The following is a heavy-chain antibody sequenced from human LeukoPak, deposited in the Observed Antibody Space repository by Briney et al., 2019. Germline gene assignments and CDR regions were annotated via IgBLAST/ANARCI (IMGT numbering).Heavy chain of an antibody. CDR3: ARDGGYDSSGFDY. CDR2: ISSSSSYI. CDR1: GFTFSSYS. Sequence: GGSLRLSCAASGFTFSSYSVNWVRQAPGKGLEWVSSISSSSSYIYYADSVKGRFTISRDNAKNSLYLQMNSLRAEDTAVYYCARDGGYDSSGFDYWGQGTLVTVSS. J-gene: IGHJ4*02. V-gene: IGHV3-21*01. D-gene: IGHD3-22*01.